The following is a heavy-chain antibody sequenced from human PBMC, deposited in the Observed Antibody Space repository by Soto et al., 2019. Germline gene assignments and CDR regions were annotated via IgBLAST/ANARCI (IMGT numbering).Heavy chain of an antibody. J-gene: IGHJ5*02. D-gene: IGHD3-10*01. V-gene: IGHV1-8*01. CDR3: ARGLFTRGVNWFDP. Sequence: QVQLVQSGAEVKKPGASVKDSCKASGYTFTSYDINWVRQATGQGLEWMGWMNPNSGNTGYAQKFQGRVTMTRNTSISTAYMELSSLRSEDTAVYYCARGLFTRGVNWFDPWGQGTLVTVSS. CDR1: GYTFTSYD. CDR2: MNPNSGNT.